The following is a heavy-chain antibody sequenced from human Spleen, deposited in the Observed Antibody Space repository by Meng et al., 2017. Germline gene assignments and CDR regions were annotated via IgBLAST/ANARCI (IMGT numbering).Heavy chain of an antibody. CDR3: TKEGSGSWYDY. CDR1: GFTFNSYG. CDR2: IWYDGSNK. D-gene: IGHD6-13*01. V-gene: IGHV3-33*06. Sequence: GESLKISCAASGFTFNSYGMHWVRQAPGKGLEWVAVIWYDGSNKYYADSVKGRFTISRDNSKNTVYLQMNSLRAEDTAVYYCTKEGSGSWYDYWGQGTLVTVSS. J-gene: IGHJ4*02.